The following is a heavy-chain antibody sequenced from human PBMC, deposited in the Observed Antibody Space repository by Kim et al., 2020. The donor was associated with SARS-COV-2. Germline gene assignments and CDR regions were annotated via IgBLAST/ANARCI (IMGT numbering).Heavy chain of an antibody. D-gene: IGHD2-21*02. Sequence: GGSLRLSCAASGFTFSSYTMNWVRQAPGKGLEWVSSISSTSTYIYYADSLKGRFTISRDNANNSLHLQMNSLRAEDTAVYYCARDLGGDYEYYYYGMDVWGQGTTVTVSS. CDR1: GFTFSSYT. V-gene: IGHV3-21*01. CDR2: ISSTSTYI. CDR3: ARDLGGDYEYYYYGMDV. J-gene: IGHJ6*02.